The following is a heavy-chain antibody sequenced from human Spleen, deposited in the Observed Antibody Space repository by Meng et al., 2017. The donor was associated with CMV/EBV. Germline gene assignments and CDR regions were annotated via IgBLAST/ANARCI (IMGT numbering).Heavy chain of an antibody. Sequence: GESLKISCAASGFTYDAFDMSWVRQAPGKGLEWVSNINWNGTITDYGDSVKGRFAISRDNARKSLYLQMNSLRAEDTALYYCVKEHAGGDDAFDVWGQGTMVTVSS. J-gene: IGHJ3*01. CDR1: GFTYDAFD. CDR2: INWNGTIT. CDR3: VKEHAGGDDAFDV. V-gene: IGHV3-20*04. D-gene: IGHD1-26*01.